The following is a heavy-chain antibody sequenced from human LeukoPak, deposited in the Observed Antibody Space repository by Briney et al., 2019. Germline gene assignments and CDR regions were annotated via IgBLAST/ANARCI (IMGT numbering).Heavy chain of an antibody. CDR3: AREPFLPFLR. CDR2: ISASGDRT. J-gene: IGHJ1*01. V-gene: IGHV3-23*01. D-gene: IGHD2/OR15-2a*01. CDR1: GFTFSSYE. Sequence: GGSLRLSCAASGFTFSSYEMNWVRQAPGKGLEWVSAISASGDRTYYADSVKGRFTISRDNSKNTVYLQMNRLGDEDTAVYYCAREPFLPFLRWSQGTLVTVS.